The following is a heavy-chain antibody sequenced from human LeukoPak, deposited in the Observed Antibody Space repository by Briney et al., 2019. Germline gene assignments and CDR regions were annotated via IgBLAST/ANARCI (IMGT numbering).Heavy chain of an antibody. J-gene: IGHJ4*02. CDR3: ARRDIVKGGFDY. CDR1: GDSVNTRRYY. CDR2: IYHSGST. V-gene: IGHV4-39*01. Sequence: NPSETLSLTCPVSGDSVNTRRYYWGWIRQPPGKGLEWIGSIYHSGSTYYEPSLRSRVTISIDTSRNQFSLNLTSVTAADTAAYFCARRDIVKGGFDYWGQGTLVTVSS. D-gene: IGHD3-16*02.